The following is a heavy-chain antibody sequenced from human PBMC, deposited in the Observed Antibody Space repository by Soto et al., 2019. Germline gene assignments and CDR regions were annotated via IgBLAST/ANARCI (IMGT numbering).Heavy chain of an antibody. D-gene: IGHD3-22*01. CDR3: AAAFSLEVSSGYSYYYYYGMDG. CDR2: INAGNGNT. J-gene: IGHJ6*02. CDR1: GYTFTSYA. V-gene: IGHV1-3*01. Sequence: ASVKVSCKSSGYTFTSYAVHWVREAPAQRLEWMAWINAGNGNTKYSQKFQGRVTITRDTSASTAYLVLSSLRSEDTAVYFCAAAFSLEVSSGYSYYYYYGMDGWGQGNTVTVSS.